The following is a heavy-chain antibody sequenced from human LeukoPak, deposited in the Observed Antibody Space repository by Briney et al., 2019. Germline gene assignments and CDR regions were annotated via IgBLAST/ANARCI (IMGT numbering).Heavy chain of an antibody. CDR3: ARDPYSSSSFFDY. CDR2: IKQDGSEK. D-gene: IGHD6-13*01. J-gene: IGHJ4*02. V-gene: IGHV3-7*01. CDR1: GFTFSSYW. Sequence: GGSLRLSCAASGFTFSSYWMSWVRQAPGKGLEWVANIKQDGSEKYYVDSVKGRFTISRDNAKNSLYLLMNSLRAEDTAVYYCARDPYSSSSFFDYWGQGTLVTVSS.